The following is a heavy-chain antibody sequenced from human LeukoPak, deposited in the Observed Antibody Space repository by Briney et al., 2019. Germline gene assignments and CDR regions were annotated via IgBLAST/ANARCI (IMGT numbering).Heavy chain of an antibody. Sequence: SETLSLTCTVSGGSISTYYWSWIRQPPGKGLEWIGYIDYNGSTNYNPSLKSRVTISIDTSKNQFSLKLSSVTAADTAVYYCARVGSYCFDYWGQGTLVTVSS. J-gene: IGHJ4*02. D-gene: IGHD1-26*01. V-gene: IGHV4-59*01. CDR3: ARVGSYCFDY. CDR2: IDYNGST. CDR1: GGSISTYY.